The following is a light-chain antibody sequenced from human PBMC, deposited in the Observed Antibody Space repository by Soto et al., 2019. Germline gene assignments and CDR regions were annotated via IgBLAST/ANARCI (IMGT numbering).Light chain of an antibody. J-gene: IGKJ1*01. CDR1: QSVRSSY. V-gene: IGKV3-20*01. Sequence: IVLTQSPGTLSLTPGERATLSCRASQSVRSSYLAWYQQKPGQAPRLLIYGASSRATGIPDRFSGSGSGTDFTLTINRLEPEDFAVYYCQQYGGMWTFGQGTKVDI. CDR2: GAS. CDR3: QQYGGMWT.